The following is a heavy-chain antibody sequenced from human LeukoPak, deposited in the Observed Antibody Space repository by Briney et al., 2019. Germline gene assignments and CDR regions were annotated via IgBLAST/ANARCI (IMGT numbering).Heavy chain of an antibody. CDR3: ARDRGGSGPTTTDY. Sequence: GGSLRLSCAASGFTFSSYWRHWVRQAPGKGLVWVSRINTDGSSTIYPGSVKGRFTTSRDNAKNTLYLQMNSLRAEDTAVYYCARDRGGSGPTTTDYWGQGTLVTVSS. V-gene: IGHV3-74*01. CDR1: GFTFSSYW. D-gene: IGHD6-19*01. CDR2: INTDGSST. J-gene: IGHJ4*02.